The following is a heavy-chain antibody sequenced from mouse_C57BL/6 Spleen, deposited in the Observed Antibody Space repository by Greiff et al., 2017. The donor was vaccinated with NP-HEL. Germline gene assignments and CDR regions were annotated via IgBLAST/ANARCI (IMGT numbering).Heavy chain of an antibody. Sequence: VQLKESGPGLVKPSQSLSLTCSVTGYSITSGYYWNWIRQFPGNKLEWMGYISYDGSNNYNPSLKNRISITRDTSKNQFFLKLNSVTTEDTATYYCARYYEIFAYWGQGTLVTVSA. CDR3: ARYYEIFAY. CDR1: GYSITSGYY. D-gene: IGHD1-1*01. J-gene: IGHJ3*01. CDR2: ISYDGSN. V-gene: IGHV3-6*01.